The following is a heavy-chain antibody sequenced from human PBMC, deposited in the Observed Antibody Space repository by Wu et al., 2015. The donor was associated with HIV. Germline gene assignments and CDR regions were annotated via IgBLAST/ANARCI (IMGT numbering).Heavy chain of an antibody. V-gene: IGHV1-69*13. CDR1: GGTFSSYA. J-gene: IGHJ6*03. CDR2: IIPIFGTA. D-gene: IGHD1-7*01. CDR3: ARAGRTGTTVWYYYMDV. Sequence: QVQLVQSGAEVKKPGSSVKVSCKASGGTFSSYAISWVRQAPGQGLEWMGGIIPIFGTANYAQKFQGRVTITADESTSTAYMELSSLRSEDTAVYYCARAGRTGTTVWYYYMDVWGQRDHGHRLL.